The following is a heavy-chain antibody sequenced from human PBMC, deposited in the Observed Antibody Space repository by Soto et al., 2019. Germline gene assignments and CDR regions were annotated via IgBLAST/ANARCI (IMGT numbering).Heavy chain of an antibody. CDR3: ARHSGPFYDFWSSPYYYYGTDV. Sequence: PSETLSLTCTVSGGSISSSSYYWDWFRQPPGKGLEWIGSIYYSGSTYYNPSLKSRVTISVDTSKNQFSLKLSSVTAADTAVYYCARHSGPFYDFWSSPYYYYGTDVWGQGTTVTVSS. CDR2: IYYSGST. D-gene: IGHD3-3*01. J-gene: IGHJ6*02. V-gene: IGHV4-39*01. CDR1: GGSISSSSYY.